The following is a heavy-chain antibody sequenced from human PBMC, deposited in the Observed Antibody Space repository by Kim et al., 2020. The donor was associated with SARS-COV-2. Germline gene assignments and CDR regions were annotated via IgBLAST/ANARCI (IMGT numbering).Heavy chain of an antibody. V-gene: IGHV5-51*01. Sequence: RYSPSFQGQVPISADKSISTAYLQWSSLKASDTAMYYCARLGAVAATFDYWGQGTLVTVSS. D-gene: IGHD6-19*01. CDR3: ARLGAVAATFDY. J-gene: IGHJ4*02.